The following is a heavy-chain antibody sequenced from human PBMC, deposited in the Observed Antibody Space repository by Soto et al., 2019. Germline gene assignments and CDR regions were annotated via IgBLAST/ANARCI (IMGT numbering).Heavy chain of an antibody. D-gene: IGHD2-15*01. CDR2: IIPILGIA. J-gene: IGHJ1*01. CDR3: ARDRGCSGGSCYLSFQH. Sequence: SVKVSCKASGGTFSSYTISWVRQAPGQGLEWMGRIIPILGIANYAQKFQGRVTITADKSTSTAYRELSSLRSEDTAVYYCARDRGCSGGSCYLSFQHWGQGTLVTVSS. V-gene: IGHV1-69*04. CDR1: GGTFSSYT.